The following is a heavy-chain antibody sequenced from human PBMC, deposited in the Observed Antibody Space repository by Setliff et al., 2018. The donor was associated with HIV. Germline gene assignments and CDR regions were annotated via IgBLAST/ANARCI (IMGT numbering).Heavy chain of an antibody. Sequence: ASVKVSCKASGYSFTKYGIQWVRQAPGQRLEWMGLINAANGDTKYSQKFQGRVTMTRNTSISTAYMELSSLRSEDTAVYYCARGWGYYGDYTPDAFDIWGQGTMVTVSS. D-gene: IGHD4-17*01. CDR3: ARGWGYYGDYTPDAFDI. J-gene: IGHJ3*02. CDR2: INAANGDT. CDR1: GYSFTKYG. V-gene: IGHV1-3*01.